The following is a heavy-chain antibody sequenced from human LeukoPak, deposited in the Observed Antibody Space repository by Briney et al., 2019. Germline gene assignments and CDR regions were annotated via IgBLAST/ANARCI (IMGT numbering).Heavy chain of an antibody. Sequence: GASVKVSCKASGYTFTDYYMHWVRQAPGQGLEWMGWINPNSGGTNYAQKFQGRVTMTRDTSISTAYMELSRLRSDDTAVYYCARAGSGDYYYMDVWGKGTTVTVSS. CDR3: ARAGSGDYYYMDV. CDR1: GYTFTDYY. J-gene: IGHJ6*03. CDR2: INPNSGGT. V-gene: IGHV1-2*02. D-gene: IGHD1-14*01.